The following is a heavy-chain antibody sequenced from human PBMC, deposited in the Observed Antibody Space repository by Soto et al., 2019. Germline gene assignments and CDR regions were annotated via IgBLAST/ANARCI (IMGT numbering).Heavy chain of an antibody. CDR2: ISYDGRDI. CDR3: ARSAGGSYPPYAY. CDR1: GFTFSSYA. J-gene: IGHJ4*02. Sequence: QVQLVESGGGVVQPGRSLRLSSAASGFTFSSYAMHWVRQAPGTGLEWVAIISYDGRDINYSDSVKGRFTISRDNCKNALDLQVNGLRAEDTAVDYCARSAGGSYPPYAYWGQGTLVTVSS. V-gene: IGHV3-30*04. D-gene: IGHD1-26*01.